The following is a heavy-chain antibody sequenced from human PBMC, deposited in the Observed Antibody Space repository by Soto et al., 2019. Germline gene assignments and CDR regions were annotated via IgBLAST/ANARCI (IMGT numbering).Heavy chain of an antibody. CDR3: ARAYGVKSGTFDF. CDR2: IWYDGSNQ. CDR1: GFTFSTYD. Sequence: QVQLVESGGGVVQPGRSLSLSCAASGFTFSTYDMHWVRQAPGKGLDWVAVIWYDGSNQDYADSVKGRFTISRDNSKNRLFLQMNSLRGEDTAVYYCARAYGVKSGTFDFWGQGTMVTVSS. V-gene: IGHV3-33*01. D-gene: IGHD4-17*01. J-gene: IGHJ3*01.